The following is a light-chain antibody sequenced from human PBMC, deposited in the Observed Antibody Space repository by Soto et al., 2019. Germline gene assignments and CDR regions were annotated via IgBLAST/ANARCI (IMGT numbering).Light chain of an antibody. J-gene: IGKJ4*01. Sequence: EIVMTQSPATLSVSPGERATLSCRASQSVSIDLAWYQQKPGQAPRLLIYGASTRATGFPARFSGSGSGTDFTLTISSLQSEDFAVYYCQQYNNWPLTFGGGTKVDIK. CDR1: QSVSID. CDR2: GAS. CDR3: QQYNNWPLT. V-gene: IGKV3-15*01.